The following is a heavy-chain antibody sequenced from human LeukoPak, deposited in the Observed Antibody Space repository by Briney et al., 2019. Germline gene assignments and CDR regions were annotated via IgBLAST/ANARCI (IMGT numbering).Heavy chain of an antibody. CDR2: TYYRSKWYN. J-gene: IGHJ4*02. Sequence: PSQTLSLTCAISGDSVSSNSAAWNWVRQSPSRGLEWLGRTYYRSKWYNDYAVSVKSRITINPDTSKNQFSLQLNSVTPEDTAVYYCARDEWLVRGGGFDYWGQGTLVTVSS. CDR1: GDSVSSNSAA. V-gene: IGHV6-1*01. CDR3: ARDEWLVRGGGFDY. D-gene: IGHD6-19*01.